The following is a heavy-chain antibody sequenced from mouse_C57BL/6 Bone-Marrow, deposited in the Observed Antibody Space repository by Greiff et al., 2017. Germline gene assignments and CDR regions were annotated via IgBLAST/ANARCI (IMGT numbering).Heavy chain of an antibody. D-gene: IGHD1-1*01. V-gene: IGHV1-85*01. CDR3: ARSGYGSSYVNYFDY. Sequence: QVQLKESGPELVKPGASVKLSCKASGYTFTSYDINWVKQRPGQGLEWIGWIYPRDGSTKYNEKFKGKATLTVDTSSSTAYMELHSLTSEDSAVYFCARSGYGSSYVNYFDYWGQGTTLTVSS. J-gene: IGHJ2*01. CDR2: IYPRDGST. CDR1: GYTFTSYD.